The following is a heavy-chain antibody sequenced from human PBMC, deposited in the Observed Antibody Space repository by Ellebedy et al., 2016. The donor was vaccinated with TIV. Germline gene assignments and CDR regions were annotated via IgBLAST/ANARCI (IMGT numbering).Heavy chain of an antibody. CDR2: IYYSGST. D-gene: IGHD4-17*01. CDR1: GGSISSSSYY. V-gene: IGHV4-39*07. J-gene: IGHJ6*02. Sequence: SETLSLXXTVSGGSISSSSYYWGWIRQPPGKGLEWIGSIYYSGSTYYNPSLKSRVTISVDTSKNQFSLKLSSVTAADTAVYYCAGLTTVTTHYYYGMDVWGQGTTVTVSS. CDR3: AGLTTVTTHYYYGMDV.